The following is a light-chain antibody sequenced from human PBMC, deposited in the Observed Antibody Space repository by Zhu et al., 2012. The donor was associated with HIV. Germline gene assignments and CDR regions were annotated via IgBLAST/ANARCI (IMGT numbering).Light chain of an antibody. V-gene: IGKV1-5*03. J-gene: IGKJ2*01. CDR3: QQYYTPSYN. CDR1: QSVYKW. Sequence: DIQMTQSPSTLSASIGDRATITCRASQSVYKWLAWYQQKPEKAPKLLIYEASILETGVPSRFSGSGSGTEFTLTISSLQSDDFATYSCQQYYTPSYNFGQGTKLQI. CDR2: EAS.